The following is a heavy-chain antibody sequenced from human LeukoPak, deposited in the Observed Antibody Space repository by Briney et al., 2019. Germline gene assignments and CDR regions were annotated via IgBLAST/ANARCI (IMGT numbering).Heavy chain of an antibody. D-gene: IGHD6-6*01. V-gene: IGHV4-39*01. J-gene: IGHJ5*02. CDR2: IYYSGST. CDR1: GGSVSSSRYY. Sequence: PSETLSLTCTVSGGSVSSSRYYWGWIRQPPGKGLEWIGNIYYSGSTYYNPSLKSRVTISLDTSKNQFSLKLSSVTAADTAVYYCARRDIAARLNWFDPCGQGTLVTVSS. CDR3: ARRDIAARLNWFDP.